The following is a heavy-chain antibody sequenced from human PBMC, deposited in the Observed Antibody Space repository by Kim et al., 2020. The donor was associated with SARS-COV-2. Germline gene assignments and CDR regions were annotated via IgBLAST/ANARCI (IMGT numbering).Heavy chain of an antibody. CDR3: ARRGHRSGTPFTLS. CDR2: IYYSGST. V-gene: IGHV4-31*03. D-gene: IGHD3-10*01. J-gene: IGHJ5*02. Sequence: SETLSLTCTVSGGSISSGGYYWSWIRQHPGKGLEWIGYIYYSGSTYYNPSLKSRVTISVDTSKNQFSLKLSSVTAADTAVYYCARRGHRSGTPFTLSWGQGTLVTVSS. CDR1: GGSISSGGYY.